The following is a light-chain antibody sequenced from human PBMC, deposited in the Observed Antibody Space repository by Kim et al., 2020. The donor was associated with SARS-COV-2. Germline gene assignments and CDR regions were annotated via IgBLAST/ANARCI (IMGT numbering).Light chain of an antibody. CDR1: QSIRRE. Sequence: DIQMTQSPSTLSASLGDRVTIKCRASQSIRRELAWYQQKPGKAPKFLIYQASSLESGVPSRFSGSGSGTEFTLTISSLQPDDSATYYCHQYDSYPLTFGGGTKVDIK. CDR3: HQYDSYPLT. CDR2: QAS. J-gene: IGKJ4*01. V-gene: IGKV1-5*03.